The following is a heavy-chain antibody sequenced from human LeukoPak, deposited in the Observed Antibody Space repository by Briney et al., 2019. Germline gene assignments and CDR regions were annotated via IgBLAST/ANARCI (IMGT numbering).Heavy chain of an antibody. V-gene: IGHV4-39*01. J-gene: IGHJ4*02. CDR1: GGSISSSSYY. D-gene: IGHD5-24*01. CDR3: ARHGYTGPFDY. Sequence: PSETLSLTCTVSGGSISSSSYYWPWIRQPPGKGLEWIATSYFSRSTYYNPSLKSRVTISVDTSKNQFSLKLISVTAADTAVYYCARHGYTGPFDYWGQGTLVTVSS. CDR2: SYFSRST.